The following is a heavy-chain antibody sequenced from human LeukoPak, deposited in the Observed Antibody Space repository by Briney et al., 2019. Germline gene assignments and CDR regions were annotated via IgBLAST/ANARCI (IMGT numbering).Heavy chain of an antibody. CDR3: ARGGDIVGAFDI. V-gene: IGHV4-30-4*08. CDR2: IYYSGST. CDR1: GGSISSSNYY. D-gene: IGHD2-15*01. J-gene: IGHJ3*02. Sequence: PSETLSLTCNVSGGSISSSNYYWGWIRQPPGKGLEWIGYIYYSGSTYYNPSLKSRVTISVDTSKNQFSLKLSSVTAADTAVYYCARGGDIVGAFDIWGQGTMVTVSS.